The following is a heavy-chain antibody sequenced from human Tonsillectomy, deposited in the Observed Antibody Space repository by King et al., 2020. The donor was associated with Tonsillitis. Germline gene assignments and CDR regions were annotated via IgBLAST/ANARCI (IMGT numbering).Heavy chain of an antibody. Sequence: VQLVESGGGLVKPGGSLRLSCSASGFTFTNYNMIWVRQAPGKGLQLVSSISSTSTYINYPDSVKGRFTIPRDNAKNSLFLQMTSLRAEDTAVYYCARYGVEGYYYYYYYMDVWGKGTTVTVSS. V-gene: IGHV3-21*01. CDR1: GFTFTNYN. CDR2: ISSTSTYI. J-gene: IGHJ6*03. CDR3: ARYGVEGYYYYYYYMDV. D-gene: IGHD4-17*01.